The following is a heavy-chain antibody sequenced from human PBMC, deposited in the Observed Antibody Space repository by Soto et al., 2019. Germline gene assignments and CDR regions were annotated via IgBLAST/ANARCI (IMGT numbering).Heavy chain of an antibody. CDR1: GGSVSSGDYY. CDR2: FSHSGNT. Sequence: QVQLRESGPGLVKPSQTLSLTCSVSGGSVSSGDYYWSWIRQSPGKGLEWIAYFSHSGNTYYSPSLKSRVTVSFNMSKTQFSLRLSSVTAADSATYYCAVNGGNYNFDNWGQGTLVTVSS. V-gene: IGHV4-30-4*01. D-gene: IGHD1-26*01. J-gene: IGHJ4*02. CDR3: AVNGGNYNFDN.